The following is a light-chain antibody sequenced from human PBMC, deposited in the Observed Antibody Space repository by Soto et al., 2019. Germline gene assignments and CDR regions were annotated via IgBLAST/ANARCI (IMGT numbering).Light chain of an antibody. CDR1: SSDVGGYNS. Sequence: QSVLTRPRSVSGSPGQSVTVSCIGTSSDVGGYNSVSWYQEHPGKAPKLMIYDVIKRPSGVPDRFSGSKSGNTASLTISGLLAEDEADYYCCSYVGSYSYVFGTGTKVTVL. J-gene: IGLJ1*01. V-gene: IGLV2-11*01. CDR3: CSYVGSYSYV. CDR2: DVI.